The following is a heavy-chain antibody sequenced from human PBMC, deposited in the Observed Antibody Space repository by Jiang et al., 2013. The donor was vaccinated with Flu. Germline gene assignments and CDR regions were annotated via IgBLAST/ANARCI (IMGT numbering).Heavy chain of an antibody. CDR1: GFSFSNYD. J-gene: IGHJ5*02. D-gene: IGHD3-10*01. CDR2: ITGGRGST. V-gene: IGHV3-23*01. CDR3: AKQDALLWLSRWFDP. Sequence: VQLLESGGGLVRPGGSLRLSCVASGFSFSNYDMSWVRQAPGKGLEWVSTITGGRGSTHYADSVKGRFTISRDNSKNTLYLQMNSLRAEDAAVYYCAKQDALLWLSRWFDPWGQGTLVTVSS.